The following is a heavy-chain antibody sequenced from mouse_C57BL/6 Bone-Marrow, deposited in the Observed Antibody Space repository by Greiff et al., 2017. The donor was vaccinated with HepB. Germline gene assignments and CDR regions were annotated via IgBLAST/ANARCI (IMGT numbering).Heavy chain of an antibody. Sequence: QVQLQQPGAELVKPGASVKMSCKASGYTFTSYWITWVKQRPGQGLEWIGDIYPGSGSTNYNEKFKSKATLTVDTSSSTAYMQLSSLTSEDSAVYYSARPDYDYDGYYFDYWGQGTTLTVSS. CDR1: GYTFTSYW. CDR3: ARPDYDYDGYYFDY. CDR2: IYPGSGST. V-gene: IGHV1-55*01. J-gene: IGHJ2*01. D-gene: IGHD2-4*01.